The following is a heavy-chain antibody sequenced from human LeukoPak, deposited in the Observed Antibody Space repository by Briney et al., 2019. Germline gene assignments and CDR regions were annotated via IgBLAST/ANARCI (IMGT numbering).Heavy chain of an antibody. D-gene: IGHD6-19*01. V-gene: IGHV4-4*07. CDR1: GGSISNYF. CDR2: IYTSGST. J-gene: IGHJ4*02. Sequence: PSETLSLTCTVSGGSISNYFWSWIRQPAGKGLEWIGRIYTSGSTDYNPSLKSRVTMSVDTSKNQFSLKLNSVTAADTAVYYCARGPRNSDWYSIDYWGQGTLVTVSS. CDR3: ARGPRNSDWYSIDY.